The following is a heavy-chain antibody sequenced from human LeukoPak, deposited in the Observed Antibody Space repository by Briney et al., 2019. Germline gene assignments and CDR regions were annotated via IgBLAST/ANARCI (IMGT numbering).Heavy chain of an antibody. J-gene: IGHJ4*02. V-gene: IGHV1-18*01. CDR1: GYTFTSYG. CDR2: ISAYNGNT. D-gene: IGHD3-10*02. Sequence: ASVKVSCKASGYTFTSYGISWVRQAPGQGLEWMGWISAYNGNTNYAQKLQGRVTMTTDTSTTTAYMELRSLRSEDTAVYYCARDFSQVFGESTFDYWGQGTLVTVSS. CDR3: ARDFSQVFGESTFDY.